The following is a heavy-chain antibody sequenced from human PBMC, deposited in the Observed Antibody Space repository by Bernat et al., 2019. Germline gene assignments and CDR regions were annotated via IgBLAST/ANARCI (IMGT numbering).Heavy chain of an antibody. Sequence: EVQLVESGGGLVQPGGSLRLSCAASGFTFSSYWMHWVRQAPGKGLVWVSRINSDGSRISYADSVKGRFTISRNNAKNTLYLQMNSLRAEDTAVYYCARDPGAYYYYMDVWGKGTTVTVSS. J-gene: IGHJ6*03. CDR1: GFTFSSYW. V-gene: IGHV3-74*01. CDR3: ARDPGAYYYYMDV. D-gene: IGHD4/OR15-4a*01. CDR2: INSDGSRI.